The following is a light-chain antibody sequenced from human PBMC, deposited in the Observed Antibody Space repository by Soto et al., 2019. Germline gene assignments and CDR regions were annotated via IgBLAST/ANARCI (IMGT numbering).Light chain of an antibody. J-gene: IGKJ5*01. Sequence: EILLTQSPGTLSLYPGESATLSCRASQSVTSNYIAWYQQKPGQAPRLLIYRASNRATGIPARFSGSGSGTDFTLTISSLEPEDFAVYYCQQRSNWPPSFGQGTRLEIK. CDR1: QSVTSN. CDR3: QQRSNWPPS. CDR2: RAS. V-gene: IGKV3-11*01.